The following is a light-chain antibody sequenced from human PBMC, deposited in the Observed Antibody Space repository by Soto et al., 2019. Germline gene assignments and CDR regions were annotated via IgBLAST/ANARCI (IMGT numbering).Light chain of an antibody. CDR1: QSIRTY. CDR2: SAS. CDR3: QQEYSTLPYT. J-gene: IGKJ2*01. V-gene: IGKV1-39*01. Sequence: DIQMTQSPSSLSASVGDRVTITCRASQSIRTYLNWYQQKPGKAPKLLIFSASSLQSGVPSRFSGSGSGTDFTLTISNLQHEDSATYYCQQEYSTLPYTFCQGTKLEI.